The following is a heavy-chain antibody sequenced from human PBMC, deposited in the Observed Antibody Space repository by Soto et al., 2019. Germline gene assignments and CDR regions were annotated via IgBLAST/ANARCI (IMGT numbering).Heavy chain of an antibody. Sequence: XSVKVSCKAAGYTFTSYGIIWVRQAPGQGLEWMGWISAYNGNTNYAQKLQGRVTMTTDTSTSTAYMELRSLRSDDTAVYYCARDQGFDYSNYRYFWWFDPWGQGTLVTVSS. CDR1: GYTFTSYG. CDR2: ISAYNGNT. CDR3: ARDQGFDYSNYRYFWWFDP. J-gene: IGHJ5*02. V-gene: IGHV1-18*04. D-gene: IGHD4-4*01.